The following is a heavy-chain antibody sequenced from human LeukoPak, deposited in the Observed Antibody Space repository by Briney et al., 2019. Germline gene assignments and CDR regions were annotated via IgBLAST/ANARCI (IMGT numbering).Heavy chain of an antibody. CDR3: AKTAIAVAGSVPVESELDY. Sequence: GGSLRLSWAAAGFIFSSYAMSWVRLAPGKGLEWISVISGSGGRTDYADSVKGRFTISRDNSKNTPYVEMNSLRAQDTAIHYCAKTAIAVAGSVPVESELDYWGQGTLVTVSS. J-gene: IGHJ4*02. CDR2: ISGSGGRT. V-gene: IGHV3-23*01. D-gene: IGHD6-19*01. CDR1: GFIFSSYA.